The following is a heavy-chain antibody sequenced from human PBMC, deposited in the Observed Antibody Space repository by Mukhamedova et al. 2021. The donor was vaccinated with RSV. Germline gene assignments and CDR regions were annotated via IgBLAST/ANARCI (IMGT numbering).Heavy chain of an antibody. Sequence: KGRFTISRDNAKNSLYPQMNSLRAEDTAVYYCARVEWNSAFDIWGQGTMVTVSS. CDR3: ARVEWNSAFDI. V-gene: IGHV3-11*06. D-gene: IGHD1/OR15-1a*01. J-gene: IGHJ3*02.